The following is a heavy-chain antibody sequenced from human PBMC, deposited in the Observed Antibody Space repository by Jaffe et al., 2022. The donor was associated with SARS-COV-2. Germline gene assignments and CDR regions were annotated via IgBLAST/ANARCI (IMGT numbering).Heavy chain of an antibody. D-gene: IGHD1-1*01. CDR3: VRVREGTSAYDI. J-gene: IGHJ3*02. V-gene: IGHV4-31*03. Sequence: QVQLQESGPGLVMPSQTLSLTCIVSGGSISSVGYYWSWIRQQPGKGLEWIGYISYSGSASYNPSLESRVTISVDTSKNQFSLKLSSVTAADTAVYYCVRVREGTSAYDIWGQGTMVTVSS. CDR2: ISYSGSA. CDR1: GGSISSVGYY.